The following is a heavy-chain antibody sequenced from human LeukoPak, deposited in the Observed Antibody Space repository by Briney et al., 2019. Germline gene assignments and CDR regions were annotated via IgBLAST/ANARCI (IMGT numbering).Heavy chain of an antibody. V-gene: IGHV3-23*01. D-gene: IGHD5-18*01. CDR3: AKRDRGYSYGHTDY. J-gene: IGHJ4*02. CDR2: ISGSGGST. CDR1: GFTFSSYA. Sequence: GGSLRLSCAASGFTFSSYAMSWVRQAPGKGLEWVSAISGSGGSTYYADSVKGRFTISRDNSKNTLYLQMYSLRAEDTAVYYCAKRDRGYSYGHTDYWGQGTLVTVSS.